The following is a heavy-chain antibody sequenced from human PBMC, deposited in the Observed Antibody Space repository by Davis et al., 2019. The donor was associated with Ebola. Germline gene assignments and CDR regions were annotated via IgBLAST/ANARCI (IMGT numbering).Heavy chain of an antibody. D-gene: IGHD4-11*01. Sequence: GESLKISCAASGFTFSSYSMNWVRQAPGKGLEWVSSISSSSSYIYYADSVKGRFTISRDNAKNSLYLQMNSLRAEDTAVYYCARDGLQALDYWGQGTLVTVSS. CDR1: GFTFSSYS. CDR3: ARDGLQALDY. J-gene: IGHJ4*02. V-gene: IGHV3-21*04. CDR2: ISSSSSYI.